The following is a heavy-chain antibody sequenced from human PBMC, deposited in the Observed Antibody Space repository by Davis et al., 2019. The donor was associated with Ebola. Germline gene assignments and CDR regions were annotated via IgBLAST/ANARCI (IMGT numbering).Heavy chain of an antibody. Sequence: ASVTVSCTASGYTFTGYYMHCVRQAPGQGLEWMGWINPNSGGTNYAQKFQGRVTMTRDTSISTAYMELSRLRSDDTAVYYCARAWGWELKYWGQGTLVTVSS. D-gene: IGHD1-26*01. CDR1: GYTFTGYY. V-gene: IGHV1-2*02. CDR3: ARAWGWELKY. J-gene: IGHJ4*02. CDR2: INPNSGGT.